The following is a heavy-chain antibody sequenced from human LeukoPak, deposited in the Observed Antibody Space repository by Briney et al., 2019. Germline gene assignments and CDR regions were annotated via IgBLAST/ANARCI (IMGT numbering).Heavy chain of an antibody. Sequence: ASVKVSCKASGYTFTSYGISWVRQAPGQGLEWVGWISAYNGNTNYAQKLQGRVTMTTDTSTSTAYMELRSLRSDDTAVYYCARVPSGYSSSGYYFDYWGQGTLVTVSS. V-gene: IGHV1-18*01. CDR1: GYTFTSYG. J-gene: IGHJ4*02. D-gene: IGHD6-6*01. CDR3: ARVPSGYSSSGYYFDY. CDR2: ISAYNGNT.